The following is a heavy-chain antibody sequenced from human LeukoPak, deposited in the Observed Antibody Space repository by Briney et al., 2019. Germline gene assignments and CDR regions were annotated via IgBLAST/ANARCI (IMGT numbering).Heavy chain of an antibody. D-gene: IGHD6-13*01. CDR1: GFTFSSFS. CDR3: VRGTAASGLGY. CDR2: ISGDTSTI. V-gene: IGHV3-48*04. Sequence: GGSLRLSCAASGFTFSSFSMNWVRQPPGKGLEWVSYISGDTSTIYYADSVKGRFTISSDDPKNSLYLHMNSLRAEDTAVYYCVRGTAASGLGYWGQGTLVTVSS. J-gene: IGHJ4*02.